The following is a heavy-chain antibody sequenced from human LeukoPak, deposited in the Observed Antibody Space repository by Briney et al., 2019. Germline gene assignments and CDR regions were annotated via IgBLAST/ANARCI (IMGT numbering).Heavy chain of an antibody. CDR3: ARVSDSSGYHPGD. J-gene: IGHJ4*02. V-gene: IGHV4-38-2*01. D-gene: IGHD3-22*01. CDR1: GYSISSGCY. CDR2: IYHSGST. Sequence: SGTLSLTCAVSGYSISSGCYWGWIRQPPGKGLEWIGSIYHSGSTYYNPSLKSRVTISVDTSKNQFSLKLSSVTAADTAVYYCARVSDSSGYHPGDWGQGTLVTVSS.